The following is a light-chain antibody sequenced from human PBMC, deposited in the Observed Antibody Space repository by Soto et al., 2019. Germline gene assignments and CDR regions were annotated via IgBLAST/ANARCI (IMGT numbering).Light chain of an antibody. V-gene: IGLV1-44*01. CDR2: STN. J-gene: IGLJ2*01. CDR3: ATSDDSVTGVV. Sequence: QSVLTQPPSASGTPGQRVTISCSGSSSNIGRNYVTWYQQVPGTAPKLLIYSTNQRPSGVPDRFSGSKSGTSASLAISGLQSEDEADYHCATSDDSVTGVVFGGGTQLT. CDR1: SSNIGRNY.